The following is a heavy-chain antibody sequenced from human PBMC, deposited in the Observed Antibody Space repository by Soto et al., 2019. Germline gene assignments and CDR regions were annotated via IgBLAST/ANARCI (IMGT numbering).Heavy chain of an antibody. CDR3: ERVVASIYGMDA. D-gene: IGHD3-3*02. V-gene: IGHV1-3*04. CDR2: INIGTGDT. J-gene: IGHJ6*02. CDR1: GYTFTAYS. Sequence: QAHLVQSGAEVKKPGASVNISCKASGYTFTAYSMHWVRQAPGQGLEWLGRINIGTGDTEYSQKFQGRVMIARDTSATTGYLALSSLRSDDTAVYFCERVVASIYGMDARGQGTTVTVSS.